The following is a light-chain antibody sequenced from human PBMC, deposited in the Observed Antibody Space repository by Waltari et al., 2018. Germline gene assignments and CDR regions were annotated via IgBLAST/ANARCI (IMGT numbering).Light chain of an antibody. J-gene: IGKJ2*01. CDR1: QSVSSSY. CDR2: GAS. V-gene: IGKV3-20*01. CDR3: QQYGSAPQYT. Sequence: EIVLTQSPGTLSSSPGERATLSCRASQSVSSSYLAWYQQKPGQAPRLLIYGASSRATGIPARCSGSGSGTDFTLTISRLEPDDFAVYYCQQYGSAPQYTFGQGTKLEIK.